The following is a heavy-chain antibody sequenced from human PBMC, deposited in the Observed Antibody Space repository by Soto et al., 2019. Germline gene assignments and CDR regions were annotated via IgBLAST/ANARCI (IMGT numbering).Heavy chain of an antibody. CDR2: IYYSGST. Sequence: QLQLQESGPGLVKPSETLSLTCTVSGGSISSSSYYWGWIRQPPGKGLEWIGRIYYSGSTSYKPSLKSRVTTSVDTSTNQFSLKLRCVTAADTAVYYCATLWGQDWGQGTLITVSS. J-gene: IGHJ4*02. CDR3: ATLWGQD. D-gene: IGHD3-10*01. CDR1: GGSISSSSYY. V-gene: IGHV4-39*01.